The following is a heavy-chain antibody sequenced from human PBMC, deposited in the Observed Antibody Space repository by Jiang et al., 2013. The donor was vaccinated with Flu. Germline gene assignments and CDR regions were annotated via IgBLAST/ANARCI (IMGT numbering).Heavy chain of an antibody. V-gene: IGHV4-39*01. D-gene: IGHD2-2*02. Sequence: GPGLVKPSETLSLTCTVSGGSISSSSYYWGWIRQPPGKGLEWIGSIYYSGSTYYNPSLKSRVTISVDTSKNQFSLKLSSVTAADTAVYYCARLGYCSSTSCYTDSVYWGQG. CDR1: GGSISSSSYY. J-gene: IGHJ4*02. CDR2: IYYSGST. CDR3: ARLGYCSSTSCYTDSVY.